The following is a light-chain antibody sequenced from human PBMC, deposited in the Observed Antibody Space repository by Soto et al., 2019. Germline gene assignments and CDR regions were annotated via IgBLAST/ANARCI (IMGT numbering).Light chain of an antibody. V-gene: IGLV2-14*01. J-gene: IGLJ1*01. CDR3: GSYTSSSTLYV. CDR1: SSDVGGSNY. Sequence: QSALTQPASVSGSPGQSITISCTGTSSDVGGSNYVSWYQQHPGKAPKLMIYDVSNRPSGVSNRFSGSKSGNTASLTISGPQAEDDADYYCGSYTSSSTLYVFGTGTKLTVL. CDR2: DVS.